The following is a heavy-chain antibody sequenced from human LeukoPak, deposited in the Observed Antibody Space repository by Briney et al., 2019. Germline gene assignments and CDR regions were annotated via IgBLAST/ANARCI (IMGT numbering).Heavy chain of an antibody. V-gene: IGHV3-74*01. D-gene: IGHD3-22*01. Sequence: PGGSLRLSCAASGFTFSSYAMSWVRQAPGKGLVWVLRINSDGSSTSYADSVKGRFTISRDNAKNTLYLQMNSLRAEDTAVYYCARASVYYDSSGYGDYWGQGTLVTVSS. CDR3: ARASVYYDSSGYGDY. CDR1: GFTFSSYA. CDR2: INSDGSST. J-gene: IGHJ4*02.